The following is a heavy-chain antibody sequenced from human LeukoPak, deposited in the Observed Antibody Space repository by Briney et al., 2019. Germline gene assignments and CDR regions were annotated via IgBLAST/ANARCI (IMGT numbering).Heavy chain of an antibody. V-gene: IGHV3-53*04. Sequence: GGSLRLSCAASGFTVSSNYMSWVRQAPGKGLEWVSVIYSGGSTYYADSVKGRFTISRHNSKNTLYLQVNSLRAEDTAVYYCARVRFGGFGESGPYYFDYWGQGTLVTVSS. CDR3: ARVRFGGFGESGPYYFDY. D-gene: IGHD3-10*01. J-gene: IGHJ4*02. CDR2: IYSGGST. CDR1: GFTVSSNY.